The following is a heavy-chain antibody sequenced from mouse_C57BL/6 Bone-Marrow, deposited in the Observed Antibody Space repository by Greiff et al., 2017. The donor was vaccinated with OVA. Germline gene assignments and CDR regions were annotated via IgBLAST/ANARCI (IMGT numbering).Heavy chain of an antibody. Sequence: EVQLQESGGGLVQPKGSLKLSCAASGFSFNTYAMNWVRQAPGKGLEWVARIRSKSNNYATYYADSVKDRFTISRDDSESMLYLQMNNLKTEDTAMYYCVRHGDGGAYWGQGTLVTVSA. CDR1: GFSFNTYA. CDR2: IRSKSNNYAT. D-gene: IGHD2-13*01. V-gene: IGHV10-1*01. J-gene: IGHJ3*01. CDR3: VRHGDGGAY.